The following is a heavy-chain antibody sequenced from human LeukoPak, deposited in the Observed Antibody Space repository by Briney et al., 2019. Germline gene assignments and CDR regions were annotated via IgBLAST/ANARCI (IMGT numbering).Heavy chain of an antibody. J-gene: IGHJ4*02. V-gene: IGHV1-69*04. D-gene: IGHD5-18*01. Sequence: SVKVSCKASGGTFSSYAISWVRQAPGQGLEWMGRIIPILGIANYAQKFQGRVTITADKSTSTAYMELSSLRSEETAVYYCARAVGLWLPQLDYWGQGTLVTVSS. CDR2: IIPILGIA. CDR1: GGTFSSYA. CDR3: ARAVGLWLPQLDY.